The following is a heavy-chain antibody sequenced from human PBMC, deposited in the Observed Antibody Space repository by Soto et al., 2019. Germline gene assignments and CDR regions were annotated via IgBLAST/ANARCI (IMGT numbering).Heavy chain of an antibody. Sequence: QVQLQESGPGLVKPSETLSLTCTVSGGSVSSGSYYWSWIRQPPGKGLEWIGDIYYSGSTNYNPSLKSRVTISVDTSKNQFSLKLSSVTAADTAVYYCARGVAAAGTAYFDYWGQGTLVTVSS. J-gene: IGHJ4*02. D-gene: IGHD6-13*01. CDR3: ARGVAAAGTAYFDY. CDR2: IYYSGST. V-gene: IGHV4-61*01. CDR1: GGSVSSGSYY.